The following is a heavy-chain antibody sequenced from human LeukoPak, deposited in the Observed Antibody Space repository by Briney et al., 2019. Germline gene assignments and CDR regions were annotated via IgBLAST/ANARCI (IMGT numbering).Heavy chain of an antibody. D-gene: IGHD4-17*01. V-gene: IGHV3-33*01. Sequence: GGSLRLSCAVSGFTFRNAGMHWVRQAPGKGLEWVAVIWYDGSQKYYADSVKGRFTISRDNSKNMLYLHMNSLRAEDTAVYFCARDQGDYNHNFDYWGQGTLVTVSP. J-gene: IGHJ4*02. CDR1: GFTFRNAG. CDR3: ARDQGDYNHNFDY. CDR2: IWYDGSQK.